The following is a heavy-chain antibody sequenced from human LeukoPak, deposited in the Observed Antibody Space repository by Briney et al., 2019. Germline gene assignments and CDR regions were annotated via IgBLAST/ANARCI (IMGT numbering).Heavy chain of an antibody. CDR3: ARVPQWLNAFDI. V-gene: IGHV4-59*01. J-gene: IGHJ3*02. D-gene: IGHD6-19*01. CDR1: GGSISSYY. CDR2: IYYSGST. Sequence: SETLSLTCTVSGGSISSYYWSWIRQPPGKGLEWIGYIYYSGSTNYNPSLKSRVAISVDTSKNQFSLKLSSVTAADTAVYYCARVPQWLNAFDIWGQGTMVTVSS.